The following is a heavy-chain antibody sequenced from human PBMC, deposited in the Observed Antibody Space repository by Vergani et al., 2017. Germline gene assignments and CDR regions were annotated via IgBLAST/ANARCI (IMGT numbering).Heavy chain of an antibody. V-gene: IGHV1-69*01. J-gene: IGHJ3*02. CDR2: IIPIFGTA. CDR1: GGTFSSYA. CDR3: ARDRRQNYYDSTGQERDDAFDI. D-gene: IGHD3-22*01. Sequence: QVQLVQSGAEVKKPGSSVKVSCKASGGTFSSYAISWARQAPGQGLEWMGGIIPIFGTANYAQKFQGRVTITADESTSTAYMELSSLRSEDTAVYYCARDRRQNYYDSTGQERDDAFDIWGQGTMVTVSS.